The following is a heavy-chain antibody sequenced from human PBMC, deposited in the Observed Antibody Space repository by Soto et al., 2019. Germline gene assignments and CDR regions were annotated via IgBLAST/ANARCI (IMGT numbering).Heavy chain of an antibody. Sequence: QVQLQESGPGLVKPSQTLSLTCTVSGGSISSGGYYWSWIRQHPGKGLEWIGYIYHSGSTYYNPSXTSXVXTSVDTSKNQFSLKLSSVTAADTAVYYCANGLNFDYWGQGTLVTVSS. CDR3: ANGLNFDY. CDR1: GGSISSGGYY. CDR2: IYHSGST. V-gene: IGHV4-31*01. J-gene: IGHJ4*02.